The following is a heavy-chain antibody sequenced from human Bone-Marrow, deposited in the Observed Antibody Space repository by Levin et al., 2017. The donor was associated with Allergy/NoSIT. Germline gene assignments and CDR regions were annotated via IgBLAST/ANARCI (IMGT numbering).Heavy chain of an antibody. J-gene: IGHJ6*02. CDR1: GFTFSSYS. V-gene: IGHV3-21*01. CDR3: AGDSLAYYDILTGSYYYYGMDV. CDR2: ISSSSSYI. Sequence: GESLKISCAASGFTFSSYSMNWVRQAPGKGLEWVSSISSSSSYIYYADSVKGRFTISRDNAKNSLYLQMNSLRAEDTAVYYCAGDSLAYYDILTGSYYYYGMDVWGQGTTVTVSS. D-gene: IGHD3-9*01.